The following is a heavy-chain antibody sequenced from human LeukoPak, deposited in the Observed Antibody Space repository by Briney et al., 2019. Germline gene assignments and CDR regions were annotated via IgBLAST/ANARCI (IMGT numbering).Heavy chain of an antibody. D-gene: IGHD3-10*01. CDR2: INHSGST. V-gene: IGHV4-34*01. J-gene: IGHJ5*02. CDR3: ARGKVQGVPKNWFDP. CDR1: GGSFSGYY. Sequence: PSETLSLTCAVYGGSFSGYYWSWIRQPPGKGLEWIGEINHSGSTNYNPSLKSRVTISVDTSKNQFSLKLSSVTAADTAVYYCARGKVQGVPKNWFDPWGQGTLVTVSS.